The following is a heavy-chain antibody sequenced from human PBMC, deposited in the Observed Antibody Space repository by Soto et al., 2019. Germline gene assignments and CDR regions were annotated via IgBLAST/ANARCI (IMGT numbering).Heavy chain of an antibody. CDR1: GDTFTEYY. CDR3: ARGGHVVVVTAALDY. V-gene: IGHV1-46*01. D-gene: IGHD2-21*02. Sequence: QVQLMQSGAEVKKPGASVKVSCKASGDTFTEYYILWVRQAPGQGLEWMGTVNPSGGHTTYAQHFLGRVTMTKDTATSTLYMELTSLTSEDTAVYYCARGGHVVVVTAALDYWGQGTLVIVSS. CDR2: VNPSGGHT. J-gene: IGHJ4*02.